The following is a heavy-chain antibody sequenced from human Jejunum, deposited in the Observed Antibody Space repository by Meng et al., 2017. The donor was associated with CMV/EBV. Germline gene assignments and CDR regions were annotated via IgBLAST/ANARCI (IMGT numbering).Heavy chain of an antibody. D-gene: IGHD1-26*01. CDR2: IYYSGKT. J-gene: IGHJ5*02. Sequence: RKRAWNGLASSECIYYSGKTYYNPCLKDRVTITVDTSKNQFSLNLSSAPAADTAVYYCARGQRSYSGSYPEWFDPWGQGTLVTVSS. CDR3: ARGQRSYSGSYPEWFDP. V-gene: IGHV4-30-4*01.